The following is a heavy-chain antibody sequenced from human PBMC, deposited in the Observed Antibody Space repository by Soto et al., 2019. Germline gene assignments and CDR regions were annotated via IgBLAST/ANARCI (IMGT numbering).Heavy chain of an antibody. V-gene: IGHV1-2*02. Sequence: GASVKVSCKASGYTFTGYYLHWVRQAPGQGLEWVGRIDPDTGDTDSSQKYQGRVTLTRDTAIDTAYMEVTSLTLDDTAIYYCARGPLEWGQGTLVTVSS. CDR3: ARGPLE. CDR2: IDPDTGDT. J-gene: IGHJ4*02. CDR1: GYTFTGYY.